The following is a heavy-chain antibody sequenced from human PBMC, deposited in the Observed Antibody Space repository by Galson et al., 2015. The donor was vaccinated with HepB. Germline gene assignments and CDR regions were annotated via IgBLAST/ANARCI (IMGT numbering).Heavy chain of an antibody. Sequence: SLRLSCAASGFTFSSYGMHWVRQAPGKGLEWVAVVWYDGGDKYYAESVKGRFTISRDNSKNTLYLQMNSLRAEDTAVYYCAREEVEVSDAFDIWGQGTMVTVSS. D-gene: IGHD2-8*02. CDR1: GFTFSSYG. CDR2: VWYDGGDK. CDR3: AREEVEVSDAFDI. J-gene: IGHJ3*02. V-gene: IGHV3-33*01.